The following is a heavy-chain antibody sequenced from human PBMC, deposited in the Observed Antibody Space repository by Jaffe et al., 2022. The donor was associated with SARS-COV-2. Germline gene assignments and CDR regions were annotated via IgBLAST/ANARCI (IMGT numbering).Heavy chain of an antibody. D-gene: IGHD3-22*01. CDR1: GYTFTSYD. Sequence: QVQLVQSGAEVKKPGASVKVSCKASGYTFTSYDINWVRQATGQGLEWMGWMNPNSGTTGYAQKFQGRVTMTRNTSITTAYMELSSLRSEDTAVYYCARRMYYYDSSGYAVDYWGQGTLVTVSS. V-gene: IGHV1-8*01. J-gene: IGHJ4*02. CDR2: MNPNSGTT. CDR3: ARRMYYYDSSGYAVDY.